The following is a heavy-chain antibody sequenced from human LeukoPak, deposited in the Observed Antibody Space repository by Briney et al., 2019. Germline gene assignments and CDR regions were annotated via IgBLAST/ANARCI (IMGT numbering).Heavy chain of an antibody. J-gene: IGHJ4*02. CDR3: ARAAGWLRFDF. D-gene: IGHD5-12*01. CDR1: GGSVSTSY. V-gene: IGHV4-59*08. Sequence: SETLSLTCTVSGGSVSTSYWSWIRQPPGKGLERIGNIYYSGSTNSNPSLKSRVTISLDTSKNQFSLKLSSVTAADTAVYYCARAAGWLRFDFWGQGTLVTVSS. CDR2: IYYSGST.